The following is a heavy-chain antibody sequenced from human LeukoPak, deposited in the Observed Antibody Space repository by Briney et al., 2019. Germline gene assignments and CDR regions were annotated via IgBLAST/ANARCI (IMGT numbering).Heavy chain of an antibody. CDR2: IRYDGSNK. V-gene: IGHV3-30*02. J-gene: IGHJ6*03. CDR3: AKGGGYEAQYYYYYLDV. D-gene: IGHD5-12*01. CDR1: GFTFNNYA. Sequence: GGSLRLSCAASGFTFNNYAMSWVRQAPGKGLEWVAFIRYDGSNKYYADSVKGRFTISRDNSKNTLYLQMKSLRAEDTAVYYCAKGGGYEAQYYYYYLDVWGKGTTVTISS.